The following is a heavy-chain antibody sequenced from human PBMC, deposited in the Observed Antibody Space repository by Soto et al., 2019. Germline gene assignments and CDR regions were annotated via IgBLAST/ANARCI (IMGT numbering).Heavy chain of an antibody. CDR2: ISTYTGDT. J-gene: IGHJ3*01. V-gene: IGHV1-18*01. CDR1: RYTFSTYG. CDR3: AGARRYDNVWGRYRSAF. D-gene: IGHD3-16*02. Sequence: ASVKVSCKASRYTFSTYGISWVRQAPGQGLEWMGRISTYTGDTKFAQHLQDRVSMTTDTSSSTAFMELRSLRSDDTAVYYCAGARRYDNVWGRYRSAFWAQG.